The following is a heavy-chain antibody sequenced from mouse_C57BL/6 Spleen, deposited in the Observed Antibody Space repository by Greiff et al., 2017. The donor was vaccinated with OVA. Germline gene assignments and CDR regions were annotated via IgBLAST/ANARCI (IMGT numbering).Heavy chain of an antibody. J-gene: IGHJ3*01. V-gene: IGHV1-59*01. CDR2: IDPSDSYT. CDR3: ASPPTGTVFAY. D-gene: IGHD4-1*02. Sequence: VQLQQPGAELVRPGTSVKLSCKASGYTFTSYWMHWVKQRPGQGLEWIGVIDPSDSYTNYNQKFKGKATLTVYTSSSTAYMQLSSLTSEDSAVYYCASPPTGTVFAYWGQGTLVTVSA. CDR1: GYTFTSYW.